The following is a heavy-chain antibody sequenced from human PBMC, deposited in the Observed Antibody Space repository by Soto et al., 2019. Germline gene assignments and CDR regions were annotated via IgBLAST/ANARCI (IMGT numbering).Heavy chain of an antibody. CDR3: AKDQGVVVAATTYYYYYGMDV. D-gene: IGHD2-15*01. V-gene: IGHV3-23*01. CDR1: GFTFSSYA. Sequence: GGSLRLACAASGFTFSSYAMSWVRQAPGKGLEWVSALSGSGGSTYYADSVKGRFTISRDNSKNTLYLQMNSLRAEDTAVYYCAKDQGVVVAATTYYYYYGMDVWGQGTTVTVSS. CDR2: LSGSGGST. J-gene: IGHJ6*02.